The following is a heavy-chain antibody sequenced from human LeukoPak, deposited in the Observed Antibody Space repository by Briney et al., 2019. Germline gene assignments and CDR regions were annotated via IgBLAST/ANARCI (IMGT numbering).Heavy chain of an antibody. D-gene: IGHD6-6*01. CDR3: ARSSIAARRTFDY. CDR2: IIPIFGTA. J-gene: IGHJ4*02. V-gene: IGHV1-69*13. Sequence: ASVKVSCKASGYTFTSYGISWVRQAPGQGLEWMGGIIPIFGTANYAQKFQGRVTITADESTSTAYMELSSLRSEDTAVYYCARSSIAARRTFDYWGQGTLVTVSS. CDR1: GYTFTSYG.